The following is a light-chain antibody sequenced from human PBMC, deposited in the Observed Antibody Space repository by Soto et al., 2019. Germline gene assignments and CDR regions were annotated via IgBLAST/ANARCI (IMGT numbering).Light chain of an antibody. J-gene: IGKJ1*01. V-gene: IGKV3-11*01. CDR2: DAS. CDR1: ETVDSF. Sequence: EIVLTQSPATLSLSPGERAALSCRASETVDSFLAWYQQKPGQAPRLLIYDASKRATGIPARFSGSGSGTDFTLTISSLQTDDFATYYCQQYDSYSWTFGQGTKVDIK. CDR3: QQYDSYSWT.